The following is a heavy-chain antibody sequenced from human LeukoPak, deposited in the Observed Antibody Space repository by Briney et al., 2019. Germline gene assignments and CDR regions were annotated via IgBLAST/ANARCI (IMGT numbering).Heavy chain of an antibody. CDR3: AREVGSCSSTSCFEYFQH. CDR2: IYTSGST. V-gene: IGHV4-61*02. D-gene: IGHD2-2*01. Sequence: SETLSLTCTVSGGSISSGSYYWSWIRQPAGKGLEWIGRIYTSGSTNYNPSLKSRVTISVDTSKNQFSLKLSSVTAADTAVYYCAREVGSCSSTSCFEYFQHWGQGTLVTVSS. CDR1: GGSISSGSYY. J-gene: IGHJ1*01.